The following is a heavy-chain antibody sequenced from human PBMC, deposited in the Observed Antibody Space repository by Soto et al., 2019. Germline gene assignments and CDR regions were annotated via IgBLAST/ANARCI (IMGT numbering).Heavy chain of an antibody. V-gene: IGHV4-31*03. CDR2: IFYSGGF. CDR1: GDSISSGGSY. J-gene: IGHJ4*02. D-gene: IGHD3-3*01. Sequence: QVQLQESGPGLVKPSQTLSLTCTVSGDSISSGGSYWSWIRQRPGKGLEWIGYIFYSGGFYYTPYLKGRVMISPDTAKNQFSLRLTSVTAADTAVYYCARAPETPPILGVVRPYFFNYWGQGTLVTVSS. CDR3: ARAPETPPILGVVRPYFFNY.